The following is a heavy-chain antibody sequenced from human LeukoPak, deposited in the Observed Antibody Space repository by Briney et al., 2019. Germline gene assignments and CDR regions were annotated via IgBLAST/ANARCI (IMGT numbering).Heavy chain of an antibody. J-gene: IGHJ5*02. CDR1: GYTLTELS. D-gene: IGHD3-10*01. CDR2: FDPEDGET. Sequence: ASVKVSCKVSGYTLTELSMHWVRQAPGKGLEWMGGFDPEDGETIYAQKFQGRVTMTEDTSTDTAYMELSSLRSEDTAVYYCARGQYGSGSEDWFDPWGQGTLVTVSS. V-gene: IGHV1-24*01. CDR3: ARGQYGSGSEDWFDP.